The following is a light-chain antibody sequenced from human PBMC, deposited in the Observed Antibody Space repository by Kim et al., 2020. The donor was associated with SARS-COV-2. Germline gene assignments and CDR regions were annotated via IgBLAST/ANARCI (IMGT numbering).Light chain of an antibody. V-gene: IGLV2-14*03. J-gene: IGLJ3*02. Sequence: PVTALKLIIHTVTKRPSCVSDRVSGSKSGNTASLTISGLQPEDEADYYCSSYTDSSTWVFGGGTQLTVL. CDR3: SSYTDSSTWV. CDR2: TVT.